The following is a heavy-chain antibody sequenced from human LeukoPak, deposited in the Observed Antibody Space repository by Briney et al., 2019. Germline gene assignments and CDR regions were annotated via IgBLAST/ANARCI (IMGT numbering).Heavy chain of an antibody. D-gene: IGHD3-22*01. V-gene: IGHV3-53*01. CDR2: IYSGGRT. Sequence: GGSLRLSCAASGFTVSSNYMSWVRQAPGKGLEWVSVIYSGGRTYYADSVKGRFTISRDISKNTLYLQMNSLRAEDTAVYYCARAYYYDSSGYYYPDYWGQGTLVTVSS. CDR1: GFTVSSNY. CDR3: ARAYYYDSSGYYYPDY. J-gene: IGHJ4*02.